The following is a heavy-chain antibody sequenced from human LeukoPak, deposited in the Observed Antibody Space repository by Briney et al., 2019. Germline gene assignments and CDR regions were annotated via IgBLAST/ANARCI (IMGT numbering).Heavy chain of an antibody. V-gene: IGHV3-48*01. Sequence: QPGGSLRLSCAASGFTFSSYWMSWVRQVPGKGVEWVAYISHGSSRIFYADSVEGRFTLSRDDAKNSLYLQMNNLRVEDTALYYCARDCGHGYADDSWGQGTLVTVSS. J-gene: IGHJ4*02. CDR1: GFTFSSYW. CDR2: ISHGSSRI. CDR3: ARDCGHGYADDS. D-gene: IGHD5-18*01.